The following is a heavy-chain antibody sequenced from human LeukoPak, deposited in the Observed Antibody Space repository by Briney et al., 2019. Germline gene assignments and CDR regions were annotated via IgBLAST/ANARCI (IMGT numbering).Heavy chain of an antibody. J-gene: IGHJ6*03. V-gene: IGHV3-66*01. CDR1: EFSVGSNY. CDR3: AREPYSSGYSHYYYMDV. D-gene: IGHD6-19*01. CDR2: IYSGGST. Sequence: GGSLRLSCAASEFSVGSNYMTWVRQAPGKGLEWVSLIYSGGSTYYADSVKGRLTISRDNAKNSLYLQMNSLRAEDTAVYYCAREPYSSGYSHYYYMDVWGKGTTVTVSS.